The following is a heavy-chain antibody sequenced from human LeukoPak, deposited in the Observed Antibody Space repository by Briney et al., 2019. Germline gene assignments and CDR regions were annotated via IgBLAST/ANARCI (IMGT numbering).Heavy chain of an antibody. CDR3: ASYSGSYYTYWFDP. CDR1: GFTFSDYY. CDR2: ISSSGSTI. Sequence: GGSLRLSCAASGFTFSDYYMSWIRQAPGKGLERVSYISSSGSTIYYADSVKGRFTISRDNAKNSLYLQMNSLRAEDTAVYYCASYSGSYYTYWFDPWGQGTLVTVSS. V-gene: IGHV3-11*01. J-gene: IGHJ5*02. D-gene: IGHD1-26*01.